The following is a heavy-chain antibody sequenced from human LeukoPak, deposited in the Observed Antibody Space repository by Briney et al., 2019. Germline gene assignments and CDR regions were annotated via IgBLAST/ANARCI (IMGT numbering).Heavy chain of an antibody. J-gene: IGHJ4*02. CDR3: ARDLMEDYYGSGSYYPVDY. CDR2: INPNSGGT. Sequence: GASVQVSCKASGYTLTGYYMHWVRQAPGQELEGMGWINPNSGGTNYAQKFQGRVTMTRDTSISTAYMELSRLRSDDTAVYYCARDLMEDYYGSGSYYPVDYWGQGTLVTVSS. CDR1: GYTLTGYY. V-gene: IGHV1-2*02. D-gene: IGHD3-10*01.